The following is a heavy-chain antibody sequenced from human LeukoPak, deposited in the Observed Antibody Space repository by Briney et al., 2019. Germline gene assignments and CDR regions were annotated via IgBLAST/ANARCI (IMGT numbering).Heavy chain of an antibody. D-gene: IGHD3-10*01. V-gene: IGHV3-30-3*01. Sequence: GRSLRLSCAASGFTLSSYAMHWVRQAPGKGLEWVAVISYDGSNKYYADSVKGRFTISRDNSKNTLYLQMNSLRAEDTAVYYCARDPLEFLVFLDYWGQGTLVTVSS. CDR3: ARDPLEFLVFLDY. CDR1: GFTLSSYA. J-gene: IGHJ4*02. CDR2: ISYDGSNK.